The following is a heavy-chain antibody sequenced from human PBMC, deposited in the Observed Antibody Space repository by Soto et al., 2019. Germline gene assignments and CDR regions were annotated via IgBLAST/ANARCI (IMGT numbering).Heavy chain of an antibody. Sequence: QVQLQQWGAGPLRPLGPPSPPWGFLGGPFSGYYWPWIRRSQGRGLEGIGEINDRGSINYNPSLKSRVSISVDTSKNHYSLNLRSVTAADTAVYYCARESHDILTGPPWVWYFDLWGRGTLVTVSS. CDR1: GGPFSGYY. CDR2: INDRGSI. V-gene: IGHV4-34*01. J-gene: IGHJ2*01. D-gene: IGHD3-9*01. CDR3: ARESHDILTGPPWVWYFDL.